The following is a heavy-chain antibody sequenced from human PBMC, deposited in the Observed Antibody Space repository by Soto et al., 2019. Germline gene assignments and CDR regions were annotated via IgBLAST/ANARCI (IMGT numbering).Heavy chain of an antibody. CDR1: GGSISSYY. V-gene: IGHV4-59*01. J-gene: IGHJ6*02. Sequence: SETLSLTCTVSGGSISSYYWSWIRQPPGKGLEWIGYIYYSGSTNYNPSLKSRVTISVDTSKNQFSLKLSSVTAADTAVYYCARAPLRPYGMDVWGQGTTVTVSS. CDR2: IYYSGST. CDR3: ARAPLRPYGMDV. D-gene: IGHD3-3*01.